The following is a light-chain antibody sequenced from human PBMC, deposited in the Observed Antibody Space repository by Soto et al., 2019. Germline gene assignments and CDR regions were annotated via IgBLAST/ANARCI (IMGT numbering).Light chain of an antibody. CDR1: QTISNW. V-gene: IGKV1-5*01. Sequence: PSTLSASVGDRVTITCRSSQTISNWLAWYQQKPGKAPKLLIYDASILESGVPSRFGGSGSGTEFTLTISSLQPDDFAIYYCQQYNSYSWTFGQGTKVDIK. J-gene: IGKJ1*01. CDR3: QQYNSYSWT. CDR2: DAS.